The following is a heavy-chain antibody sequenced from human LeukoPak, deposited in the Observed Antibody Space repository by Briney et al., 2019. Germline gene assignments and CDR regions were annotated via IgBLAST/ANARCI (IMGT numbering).Heavy chain of an antibody. CDR1: GGSTSNYY. J-gene: IGHJ4*02. V-gene: IGHV4-59*08. CDR2: IYYSGST. CDR3: ARLDCGSGSYPFDY. Sequence: SETLSLTCTVSGGSTSNYYWSWIRQPPGKGLEWIGYIYYSGSTNYNPSLKSRVTISVDTSKNQFSLKLSSVTAADTAVYYCARLDCGSGSYPFDYWGQGTLVIVSS. D-gene: IGHD3-10*01.